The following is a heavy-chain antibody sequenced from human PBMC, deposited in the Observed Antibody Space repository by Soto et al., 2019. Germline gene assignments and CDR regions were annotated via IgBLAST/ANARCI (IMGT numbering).Heavy chain of an antibody. D-gene: IGHD1-1*01. CDR3: ARRYGYSFDY. J-gene: IGHJ4*02. V-gene: IGHV4-59*08. CDR2: IYYSGST. CDR1: GGSISSYY. Sequence: SETLSLTCTVSGGSISSYYWSWIRQPPGKGLEWIGYIYYSGSTNYNPSLKSRVTISVDTSKNQFSLKLSSVTAADTAVHYCARRYGYSFDYWGQGTLVTVSS.